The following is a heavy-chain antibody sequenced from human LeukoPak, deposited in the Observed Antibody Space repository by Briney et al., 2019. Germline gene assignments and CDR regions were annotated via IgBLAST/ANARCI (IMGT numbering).Heavy chain of an antibody. Sequence: WASVKVSCKASGGTFSSYAISWVRQAPGQGLEWMGGIIPIFGTANYAQKFQGRVTITTDESTSAAYMELSSLRSEDTAVYYCTSEGYCSSTSCQFDYWGQGTLVTVSS. V-gene: IGHV1-69*05. CDR3: TSEGYCSSTSCQFDY. D-gene: IGHD2-2*01. CDR1: GGTFSSYA. J-gene: IGHJ4*02. CDR2: IIPIFGTA.